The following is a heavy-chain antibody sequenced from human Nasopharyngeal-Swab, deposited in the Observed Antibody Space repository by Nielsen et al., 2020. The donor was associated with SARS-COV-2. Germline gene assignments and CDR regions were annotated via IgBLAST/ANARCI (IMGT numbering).Heavy chain of an antibody. J-gene: IGHJ6*02. CDR2: FDPEDGET. CDR3: ATDRVRFLDFGYYYYGMDV. CDR1: GYTLTELS. V-gene: IGHV1-24*01. D-gene: IGHD3-3*01. Sequence: ASVKVSCKVSGYTLTELSMHWVRQAPGKGLEWMGGFDPEDGETIYAQKFQGRVTMTEDTSTDIAYMELSSLRSEDTAVYYCATDRVRFLDFGYYYYGMDVWGQGTTVTVSS.